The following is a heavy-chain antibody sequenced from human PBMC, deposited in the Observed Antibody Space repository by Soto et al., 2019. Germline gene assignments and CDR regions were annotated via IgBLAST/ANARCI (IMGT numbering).Heavy chain of an antibody. V-gene: IGHV1-18*01. CDR2: ISAYNGNT. J-gene: IGHJ3*02. CDR1: GYTFASYG. Sequence: ASVKVSCKASGYTFASYGISWVRQAPGQGLEWMGWISAYNGNTNYAQKLQGRFTISRDNSKNTLYLRMNSLRSDDTAVYYCARDLGYYDSSGRRSAFDIWGQGTMVTVSS. CDR3: ARDLGYYDSSGRRSAFDI. D-gene: IGHD3-22*01.